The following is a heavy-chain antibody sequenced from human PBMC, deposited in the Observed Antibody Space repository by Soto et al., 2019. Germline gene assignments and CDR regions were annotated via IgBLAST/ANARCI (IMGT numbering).Heavy chain of an antibody. J-gene: IGHJ3*02. CDR1: GITFSDSA. CDR3: TRSDAFDI. Sequence: EVQLVESGGGLVQPGGSLKLSCAASGITFSDSAMHWVRQASGKGLEWVGRIRSKANSYATAYAASVKGRFTISRDDSKNTAYLQMNSLKSEDTAVYYCTRSDAFDIWGQGTMVTVSS. V-gene: IGHV3-73*02. CDR2: IRSKANSYAT.